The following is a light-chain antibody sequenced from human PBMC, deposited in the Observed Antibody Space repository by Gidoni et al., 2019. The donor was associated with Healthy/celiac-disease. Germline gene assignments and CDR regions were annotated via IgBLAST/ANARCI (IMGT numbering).Light chain of an antibody. CDR2: GAS. V-gene: IGKV3-15*01. CDR3: QQYNNWRWT. J-gene: IGKJ1*01. Sequence: EIVMTQSPATLSVSPGERATLSCRASQSVSSNLAWYQQKPGQAPRLLIYGASTRATGIPASVSGSGSGTEVTLTISSLQSEDFAVYYCQQYNNWRWTFXXXTKVEIK. CDR1: QSVSSN.